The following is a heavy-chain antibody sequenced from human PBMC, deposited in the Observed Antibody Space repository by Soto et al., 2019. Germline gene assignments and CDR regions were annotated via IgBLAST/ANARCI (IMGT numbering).Heavy chain of an antibody. CDR2: IYYSGST. J-gene: IGHJ6*03. V-gene: IGHV4-59*08. CDR3: ARLGNYYYYMDV. CDR1: GGSISSYY. Sequence: SETLSLTCTVSGGSISSYYGSWIRQPPGKGLEWIGYIYYSGSTNYNPSLKSRVTISVDTSKNQFSLKLSSVTAADTAVYYCARLGNYYYYMDVWGKGTTVTVSS.